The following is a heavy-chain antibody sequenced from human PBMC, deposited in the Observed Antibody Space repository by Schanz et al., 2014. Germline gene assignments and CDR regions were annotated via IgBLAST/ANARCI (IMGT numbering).Heavy chain of an antibody. D-gene: IGHD2-2*01. CDR1: GFTFSSYG. V-gene: IGHV3-30*02. CDR3: AKSMYSTSWAFDF. Sequence: QVQLVESGGGVVQPGGSLRLSCAASGFTFSSYGMHWVRQAPGKGLEWVTFIRFDGSDKYYADSVKGRFSVSRDNSKNTLYLQMNSLRADDTAVYYCAKSMYSTSWAFDFWGQGTLVTVSS. J-gene: IGHJ4*02. CDR2: IRFDGSDK.